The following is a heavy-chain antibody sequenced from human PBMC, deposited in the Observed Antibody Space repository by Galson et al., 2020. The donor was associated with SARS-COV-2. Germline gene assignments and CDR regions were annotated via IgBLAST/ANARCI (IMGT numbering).Heavy chain of an antibody. CDR1: GYTFTTYY. CDR2: ISPGGGNT. J-gene: IGHJ6*02. D-gene: IGHD2-2*01. CDR3: ARGYCRTGNCYAGTGMDV. Sequence: GESLKISCRASGYTFTTYYIHWVRQAPGQGLEWMGIISPGGGNTNYARKFQGRVTLTRDTSTSTLYMELSSLRPDDTAVYYCARGYCRTGNCYAGTGMDVWGQGTTVTVSS. V-gene: IGHV1-46*01.